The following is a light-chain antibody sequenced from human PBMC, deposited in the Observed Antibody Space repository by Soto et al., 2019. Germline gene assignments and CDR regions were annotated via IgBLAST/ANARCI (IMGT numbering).Light chain of an antibody. CDR1: QSVSSNY. CDR3: QQYGSSRWT. CDR2: GAS. Sequence: ENVLTQSPGTLSLSPGERATLSFRASQSVSSNYLAWYQQKPGQAPRLLVYGASSRATGIPDRFSGSGSGTDFTLTISRLEPEDFAVYYCQQYGSSRWTFGQGTKVDIK. J-gene: IGKJ1*01. V-gene: IGKV3-20*01.